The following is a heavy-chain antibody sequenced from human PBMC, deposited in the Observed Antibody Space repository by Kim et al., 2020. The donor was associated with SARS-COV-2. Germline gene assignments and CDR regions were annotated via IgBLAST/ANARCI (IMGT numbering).Heavy chain of an antibody. CDR1: GYTFTSYG. J-gene: IGHJ3*02. CDR3: AVGRSGWYTPLDAFDI. Sequence: ASVKVSCKASGYTFTSYGISWVRQAPGQGLEWMGWISAYNGNTNYAQKLQGRVTMTTDTSTSTAYMELRSLRSDDTAVYYCAVGRSGWYTPLDAFDIWGQGTMVTVSS. V-gene: IGHV1-18*01. CDR2: ISAYNGNT. D-gene: IGHD6-19*01.